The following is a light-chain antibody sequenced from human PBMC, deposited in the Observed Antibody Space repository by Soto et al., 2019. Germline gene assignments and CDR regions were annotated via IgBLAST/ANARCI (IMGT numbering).Light chain of an antibody. CDR2: DVS. CDR1: SSDVGGYNY. J-gene: IGLJ2*01. V-gene: IGLV2-14*01. Sequence: QSALTQPASVSGSPGQSITISCTGTSSDVGGYNYVSWYQQHPGKAPKLMVYDVSNLPSGVSNRFSGSKSGNTASLTISGLQAEDEADYYCSSYTSSSTFVVFGGGTKLIFL. CDR3: SSYTSSSTFVV.